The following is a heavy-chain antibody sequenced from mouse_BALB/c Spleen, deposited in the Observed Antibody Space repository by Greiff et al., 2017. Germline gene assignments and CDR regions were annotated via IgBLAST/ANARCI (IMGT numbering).Heavy chain of an antibody. CDR3: ARNEGEYGNHGAMDY. Sequence: VQLQESGPGLVQPSQSLSITCTVSGFSLTSYGVHWVRQSPGKGLEWLGVIWSGGSTDYNAAFISRLSISKDNSKSQVFFKMNSLQANDTAIYYCARNEGEYGNHGAMDYWGQGTSVTVSS. CDR1: GFSLTSYG. D-gene: IGHD2-10*02. J-gene: IGHJ4*01. V-gene: IGHV2-2*02. CDR2: IWSGGST.